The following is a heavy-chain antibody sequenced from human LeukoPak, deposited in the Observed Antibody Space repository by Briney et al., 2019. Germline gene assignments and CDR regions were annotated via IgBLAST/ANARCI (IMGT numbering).Heavy chain of an antibody. Sequence: ASVKVSCKASGYTFTSYGISWVRPAPGQGLEWMGWTSGDNGDTNYAQKLQGRVTMTTDTSTSTAYMELRSLRYDGTAVYYCARDRYGVRSGSCDYWGQGTLVTVSS. CDR2: TSGDNGDT. D-gene: IGHD1-26*01. J-gene: IGHJ4*02. V-gene: IGHV1-18*01. CDR3: ARDRYGVRSGSCDY. CDR1: GYTFTSYG.